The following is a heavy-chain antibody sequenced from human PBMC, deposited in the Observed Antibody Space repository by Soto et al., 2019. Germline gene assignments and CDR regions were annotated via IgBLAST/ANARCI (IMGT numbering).Heavy chain of an antibody. CDR2: IYYSGST. Sequence: TSETLSLTCTVSGGSISSYYWSLIRQPPGKGLEWIGYIYYSGSTNYNPSLKSRVTISVDTSKNQFSLKLSSVTAADTAVYYCARHGPYVDFEYNWFDPWGQGTLVTVSS. CDR1: GGSISSYY. D-gene: IGHD3-16*01. V-gene: IGHV4-59*08. CDR3: ARHGPYVDFEYNWFDP. J-gene: IGHJ5*02.